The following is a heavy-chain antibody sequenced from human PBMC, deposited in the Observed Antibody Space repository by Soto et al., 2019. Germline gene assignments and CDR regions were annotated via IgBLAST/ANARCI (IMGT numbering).Heavy chain of an antibody. V-gene: IGHV3-7*05. CDR1: GFTFSSYW. J-gene: IGHJ6*02. CDR3: ARNGDYDFWSGYPITYYYYYYGMDV. Sequence: GGSLRLSCAASGFTFSSYWMSWVRQAPGKGLEWVANIKQDGSEKYYVDSVKGRFTISRDNAKNSLYLQMNSLRAEDTAVYYCARNGDYDFWSGYPITYYYYYYGMDVWGQGTTVTVSS. CDR2: IKQDGSEK. D-gene: IGHD3-3*01.